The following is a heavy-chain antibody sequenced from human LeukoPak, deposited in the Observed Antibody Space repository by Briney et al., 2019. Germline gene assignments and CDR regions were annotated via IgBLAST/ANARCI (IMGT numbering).Heavy chain of an antibody. J-gene: IGHJ4*02. V-gene: IGHV3-9*01. CDR2: ISWNSGSI. CDR1: GFTFDDYA. D-gene: IGHD3-3*01. Sequence: PGGSLRLSCAASGFTFDDYAMHWVRQAPGKGLEWVSGISWNSGSIGYADSVKGRFTISRDKAKNSLYLQMNSLRAEDTALYYCAKEGYDFLSNYFDYWGQGTLVTVSS. CDR3: AKEGYDFLSNYFDY.